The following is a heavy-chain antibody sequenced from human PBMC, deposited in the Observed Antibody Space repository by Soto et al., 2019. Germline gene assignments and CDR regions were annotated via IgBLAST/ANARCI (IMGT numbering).Heavy chain of an antibody. J-gene: IGHJ4*02. D-gene: IGHD2-8*01. Sequence: QPGGSLRLSCLASGFSFNSFNMNWIRRAPGRGLEWVASISVSGDNIYYGDSMQGRFTISRDNSKRPVFLDLNSLRVEDTAVYYCARDLGLLKSMFDYWGQGTLVTVSS. V-gene: IGHV3-48*01. CDR3: ARDLGLLKSMFDY. CDR2: ISVSGDNI. CDR1: GFSFNSFN.